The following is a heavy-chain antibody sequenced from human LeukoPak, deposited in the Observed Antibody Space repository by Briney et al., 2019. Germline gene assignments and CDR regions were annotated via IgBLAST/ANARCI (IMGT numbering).Heavy chain of an antibody. CDR2: IIPIFGAA. Sequence: GASVKVSCKASGGTFSGYAISWVRHAPGQGLEWMGGIIPIFGAANYAQKFQGRVTITADKSTSTAYMELSSLRSEDTAVYYCARERKPGDGAFDIWGQGTMVTVSS. D-gene: IGHD3-16*01. CDR3: ARERKPGDGAFDI. J-gene: IGHJ3*02. CDR1: GGTFSGYA. V-gene: IGHV1-69*06.